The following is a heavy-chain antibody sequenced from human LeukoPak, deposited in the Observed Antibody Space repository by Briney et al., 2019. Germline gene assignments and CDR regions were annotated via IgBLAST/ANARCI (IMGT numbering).Heavy chain of an antibody. CDR2: INTDGSTT. D-gene: IGHD1-26*01. Sequence: PGGSLRLSCAASGFTFSNYWMHWVRQAPGKGLVWVSRINTDGSTTTYADSVQGRFTISRDNAKNTLYLQMNSLRAEDTAVYYCASNSGSYFAFDIWGQGTMVTVSS. V-gene: IGHV3-74*03. CDR1: GFTFSNYW. J-gene: IGHJ3*02. CDR3: ASNSGSYFAFDI.